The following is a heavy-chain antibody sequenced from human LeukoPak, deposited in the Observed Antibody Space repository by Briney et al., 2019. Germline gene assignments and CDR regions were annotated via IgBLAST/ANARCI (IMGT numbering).Heavy chain of an antibody. D-gene: IGHD3-22*01. CDR3: VSTAYYYDSVGLKNFDY. CDR2: ITTRSDT. V-gene: IGHV3-48*01. CDR1: GLTYSSYN. J-gene: IGHJ4*02. Sequence: GGSLRLSCAASGLTYSSYNMTWVRQAPGKGLECVSFITTRSDTYYVDSVKGRFTISRDNAKKSLFLQMNNLRAEDTAVYYCVSTAYYYDSVGLKNFDYWGQGTLVTVSS.